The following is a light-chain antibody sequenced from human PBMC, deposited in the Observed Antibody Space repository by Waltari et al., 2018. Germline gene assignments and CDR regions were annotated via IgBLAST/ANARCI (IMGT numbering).Light chain of an antibody. V-gene: IGKV3-20*01. Sequence: IVLTQSPGTLSLSPGGRATLSCRASQNIGNYLAWYQQKPGQAPRLLIYGASSRAAGIPDRFCVSGSGADFSLTISRLEPEDFAVYYCQHHVRLPATFGQGTKV. CDR2: GAS. J-gene: IGKJ1*01. CDR3: QHHVRLPAT. CDR1: QNIGNY.